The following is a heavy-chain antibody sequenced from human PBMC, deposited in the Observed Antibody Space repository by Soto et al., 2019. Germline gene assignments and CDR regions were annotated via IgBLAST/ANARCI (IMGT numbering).Heavy chain of an antibody. CDR1: GDSISTFY. CDR3: ARGRTVRNYADDSSDYFYFFDY. V-gene: IGHV4-59*01. CDR2: VYYTGST. J-gene: IGHJ4*02. Sequence: SETLSLTCTVSGDSISTFYWGWMRQSPGKELEWIGYVYYTGSTNYSPSLKSRVTISVDRSKNQFSLKLTSANAADTAVYYCARGRTVRNYADDSSDYFYFFDYWGQGTQVTVSS. D-gene: IGHD3-22*01.